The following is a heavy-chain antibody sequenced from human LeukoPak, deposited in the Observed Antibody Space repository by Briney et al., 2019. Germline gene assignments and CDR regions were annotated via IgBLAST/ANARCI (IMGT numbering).Heavy chain of an antibody. CDR2: INPNSGGT. CDR1: GGTFSSYA. V-gene: IGHV1-2*02. CDR3: ARPRGSSGWLDY. D-gene: IGHD6-19*01. J-gene: IGHJ4*02. Sequence: ASVKVSCKASGGTFSSYAISWVRQAPGRGLEWMGWINPNSGGTNYAQKFQGRVAMTRDTSISTAYMELSRLRSDDTAVYYCARPRGSSGWLDYWGQGTPVTVSS.